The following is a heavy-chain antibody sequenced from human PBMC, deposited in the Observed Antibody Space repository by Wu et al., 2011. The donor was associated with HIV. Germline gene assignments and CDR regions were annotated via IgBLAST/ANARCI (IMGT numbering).Heavy chain of an antibody. D-gene: IGHD3-10*01. Sequence: QVQLVQSGAEVKKPGSSVKVSCKASGGTFSTYAISWVRQAPGQGLEWMGRIVHILGITNYAQKFQGRVTITADKSTSTAYMELSSLRFEDTAVYYCARESISDSASGTYYEPGIRPYEYYYGLDVWGQGTTVTVSS. CDR2: IVHILGIT. J-gene: IGHJ6*02. CDR1: GGTFSTYA. V-gene: IGHV1-69*04. CDR3: ARESISDSASGTYYEPGIRPYEYYYGLDV.